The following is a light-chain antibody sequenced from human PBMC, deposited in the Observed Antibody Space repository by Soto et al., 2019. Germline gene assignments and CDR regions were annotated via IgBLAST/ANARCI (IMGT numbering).Light chain of an antibody. CDR2: DAS. CDR1: QDITYF. CDR3: QQYDDFPGT. Sequence: DIQMTQSPSSLSASVGDRVTITCQASQDITYFLNWYQQKPGKARTLLIYDASNLESGVPSRFSGSQSGSHFTFTISSLQPEDFATYYCQQYDDFPGTFGQGTRLEI. V-gene: IGKV1-33*01. J-gene: IGKJ5*01.